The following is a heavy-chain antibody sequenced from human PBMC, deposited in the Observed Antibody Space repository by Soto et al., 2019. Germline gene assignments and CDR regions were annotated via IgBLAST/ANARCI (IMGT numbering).Heavy chain of an antibody. CDR3: AKDIFYGVDLDY. D-gene: IGHD4-17*01. V-gene: IGHV3-23*01. Sequence: AGGSLRLSCAASGFTFSSYAMRWVRQAPGKGLEWVSAISGSGGSTNYADSVKGRFTISRDNSKNTLYLQMNSLIAEDTAVYYCAKDIFYGVDLDYWGQGTLVTVSS. CDR1: GFTFSSYA. CDR2: ISGSGGST. J-gene: IGHJ4*02.